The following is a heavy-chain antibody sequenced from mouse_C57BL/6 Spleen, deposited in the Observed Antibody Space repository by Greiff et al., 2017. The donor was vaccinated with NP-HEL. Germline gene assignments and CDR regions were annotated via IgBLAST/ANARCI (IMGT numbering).Heavy chain of an antibody. V-gene: IGHV6-3*01. Sequence: EVKLVESGGGLVQPGGSMKLSCVASGFTFSNYWMNWVRQSPEKGLEWVAQIRLKSDNYATHYAESVKGRFTISRDDSKSSVYLQMNNLRAEATGIYSCTTPYYCISYFDYWGQGTTLTVSS. D-gene: IGHD1-1*01. CDR2: IRLKSDNYAT. CDR3: TTPYYCISYFDY. CDR1: GFTFSNYW. J-gene: IGHJ2*01.